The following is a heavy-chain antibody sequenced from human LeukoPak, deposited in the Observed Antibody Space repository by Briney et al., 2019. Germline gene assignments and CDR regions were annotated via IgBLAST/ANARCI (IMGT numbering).Heavy chain of an antibody. V-gene: IGHV3-7*01. Sequence: GGSVRLSCAASGFTYIFYWMSWVRQAPGKGLEWVANIKQDGSDKYYVDSVKGRFTISRDNSRNTLYLQMNSLRAEDTAFYFCARDSNKYDYDSSGHYRSFDYWGQGTLVSVSS. CDR1: GFTYIFYW. CDR2: IKQDGSDK. J-gene: IGHJ4*02. D-gene: IGHD3-22*01. CDR3: ARDSNKYDYDSSGHYRSFDY.